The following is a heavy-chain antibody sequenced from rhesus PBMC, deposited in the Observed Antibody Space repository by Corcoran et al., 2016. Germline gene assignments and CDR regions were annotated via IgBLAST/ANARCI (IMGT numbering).Heavy chain of an antibody. CDR1: GFSLSTSGMG. CDR2: IYWDEDK. Sequence: QVTLKESGPALVKPTQTLTLTCTFSGFSLSTSGMGVGWIRQPPGKALEWLASIYWDEDKYYSTSLKIRLTISKDTSKNPVVLTMTNMDPVDTATYYCARGSAGYWGQGVLVTVSS. J-gene: IGHJ4*01. V-gene: IGHV2S1*01. CDR3: ARGSAGY.